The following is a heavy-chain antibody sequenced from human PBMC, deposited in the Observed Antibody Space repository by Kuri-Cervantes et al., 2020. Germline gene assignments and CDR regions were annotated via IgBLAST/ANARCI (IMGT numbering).Heavy chain of an antibody. CDR2: ISSSSSYI. V-gene: IGHV3-21*04. CDR1: GFTFSSYG. J-gene: IGHJ4*02. Sequence: GESLKISCAASGFTFSSYGMHWVRQAPGKGLEWVSSISSSSSYIYYADSVKGRFTISRDNAKNSLYLQMNSLRAEDTALYYCARDSLRSGYDYWGQGTLVTVSS. D-gene: IGHD5-12*01. CDR3: ARDSLRSGYDY.